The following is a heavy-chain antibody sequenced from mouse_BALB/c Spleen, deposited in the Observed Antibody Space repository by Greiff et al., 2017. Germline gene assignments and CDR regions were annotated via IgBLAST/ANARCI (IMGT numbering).Heavy chain of an antibody. CDR1: GFNIKDTY. CDR2: IDPANGNT. Sequence: EVQLVESGAELVKPGASVKLSCTASGFNIKDTYMHWVKQRPEQGLEWIGRIDPANGNTKYDPKFQGKATITADTSSNTAYLQLSSLTSEDTAVYYCARELLGYFDVWGAGTTVTVSS. CDR3: ARELLGYFDV. J-gene: IGHJ1*01. D-gene: IGHD2-1*01. V-gene: IGHV14-3*02.